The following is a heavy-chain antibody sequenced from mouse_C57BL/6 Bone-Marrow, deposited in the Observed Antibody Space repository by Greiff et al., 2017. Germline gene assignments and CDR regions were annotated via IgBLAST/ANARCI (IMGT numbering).Heavy chain of an antibody. D-gene: IGHD2-13*01. J-gene: IGHJ2*01. Sequence: EVQLQQSGTVLARPGASVKMSCKTSGYTFTSYWMHWVKQRPGQGLEWIGAIYPGNSDTSYNQKFKGKAKLTAVTSASTAYMELSSLTYEDSAVYYCTSYNGDPNFDYGGQGNTLTVTA. CDR3: TSYNGDPNFDY. V-gene: IGHV1-5*01. CDR1: GYTFTSYW. CDR2: IYPGNSDT.